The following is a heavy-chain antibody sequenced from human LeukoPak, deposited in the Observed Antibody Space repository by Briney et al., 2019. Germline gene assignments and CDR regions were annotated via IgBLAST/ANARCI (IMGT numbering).Heavy chain of an antibody. D-gene: IGHD3-16*01. J-gene: IGHJ4*02. CDR3: ASGGATVWGY. CDR1: GFAFSDYS. CDR2: ITSDSHYI. Sequence: GGSLRPSCAASGFAFSDYSMNWVRQASGKGLEWIAAITSDSHYIYYADSMRGRFTISRDNAENSVYLQMNGLRADDTAVYYCASGGATVWGYWGQGALVIVSS. V-gene: IGHV3-21*01.